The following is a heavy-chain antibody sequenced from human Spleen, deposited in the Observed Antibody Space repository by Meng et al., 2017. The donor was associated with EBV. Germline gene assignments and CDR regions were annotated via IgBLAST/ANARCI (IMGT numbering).Heavy chain of an antibody. J-gene: IGHJ4*02. CDR3: SRDLVGSYDG. CDR2: INEDGRIT. Sequence: EVQLVEPGGALVRPGXXXXLSCAGSGFTFSSYWMHWVRQAPGKGLVWVSRINEDGRITSYADSVKGRFTISRDNTKDTLYLQMNALGAEDTAVYFCSRDLVGSYDGWGQGTRVTVSS. D-gene: IGHD2-21*01. V-gene: IGHV3-74*01. CDR1: GFTFSSYW.